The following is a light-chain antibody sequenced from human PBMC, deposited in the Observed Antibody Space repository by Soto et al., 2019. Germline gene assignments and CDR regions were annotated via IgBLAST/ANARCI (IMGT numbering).Light chain of an antibody. V-gene: IGKV1-5*01. J-gene: IGKJ1*01. CDR3: QQYNSYWT. Sequence: IRMTQSPSSFSASTGDRVTITCRASQNVNNWLAWYQHKPGKAPQLLIYDASSLESGVPSRFSGSGSGTEFTLTISSLQPDDFATYYCQQYNSYWTFGQGTKVDIK. CDR1: QNVNNW. CDR2: DAS.